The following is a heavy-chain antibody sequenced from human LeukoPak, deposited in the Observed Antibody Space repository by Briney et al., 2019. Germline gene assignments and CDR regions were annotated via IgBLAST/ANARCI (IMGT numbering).Heavy chain of an antibody. CDR2: IGGDGEKT. D-gene: IGHD4-17*01. CDR3: AKTNGDYNWFDP. V-gene: IGHV3-23*01. J-gene: IGHJ5*02. Sequence: GGSLRLSCAASGFTFSSYAMSWVRQGPGKGLEWVSTIGGDGEKTYYADSVKGRFTVSRDNSKNTLYLQMNSLRAEDTAVYYCAKTNGDYNWFDPWGQGTLVTVSS. CDR1: GFTFSSYA.